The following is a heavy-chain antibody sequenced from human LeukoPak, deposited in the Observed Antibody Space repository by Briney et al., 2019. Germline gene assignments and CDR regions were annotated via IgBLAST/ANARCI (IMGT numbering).Heavy chain of an antibody. CDR2: ISVSGGST. Sequence: PGGSLRLSCAASGFTFSSYAMSWVRQAPGKGLEWVSAISVSGGSTYYADSVKGRFTISRDNSKNTLYLQMNSLRAEDTAVYYCAKDRRPPAATPTGVDYWGQGTLVTVSS. J-gene: IGHJ4*02. V-gene: IGHV3-23*01. CDR3: AKDRRPPAATPTGVDY. D-gene: IGHD2-15*01. CDR1: GFTFSSYA.